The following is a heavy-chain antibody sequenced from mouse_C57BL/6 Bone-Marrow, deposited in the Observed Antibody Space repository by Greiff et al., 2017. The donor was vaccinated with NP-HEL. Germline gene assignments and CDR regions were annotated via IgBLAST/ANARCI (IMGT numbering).Heavy chain of an antibody. D-gene: IGHD2-4*01. CDR3: AREGGLRRRTYAMDY. J-gene: IGHJ4*01. V-gene: IGHV5-16*01. Sequence: EVKVVESEGGLVQPGSSMKLSCTASGFTFSDYYMAWVRQVPEKGLEWVANINYDGSSTYYLDSLQSRFIISRDNAKNILYLQMSSLKSEDTATYYCAREGGLRRRTYAMDYWGKGTSVTVSS. CDR2: INYDGSST. CDR1: GFTFSDYY.